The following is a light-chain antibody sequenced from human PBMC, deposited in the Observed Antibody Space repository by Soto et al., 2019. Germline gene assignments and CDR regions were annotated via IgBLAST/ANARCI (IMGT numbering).Light chain of an antibody. CDR2: SAS. CDR1: QSLLNSSGYTY. CDR3: MPALQTPPP. Sequence: DIVMTQSPLSLPVTPGEPAAISCRSSQSLLNSSGYTYLDWYLQKPGQSPQLLIHSASNRAAEVPHRFSGTGSGRDFTLHIRRVEGEGVGVYFCMPALQTPPPFAPGPRVDI. J-gene: IGKJ3*01. V-gene: IGKV2-28*01.